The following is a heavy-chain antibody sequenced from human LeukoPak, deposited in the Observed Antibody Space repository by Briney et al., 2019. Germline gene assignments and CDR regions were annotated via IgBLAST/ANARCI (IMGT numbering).Heavy chain of an antibody. D-gene: IGHD6-19*01. V-gene: IGHV3-48*03. CDR3: ATGDGYSSGWAHH. CDR2: ISSSGSTI. J-gene: IGHJ5*02. CDR1: GYTFSSYE. Sequence: GGSLRLSCAASGYTFSSYEMNWVRQAPGKGLEWVSYISSSGSTIYYADSVKGRFTISRDNAKNSLYLQMNSLRAEDTALYYCATGDGYSSGWAHHWGQGTLVTVSS.